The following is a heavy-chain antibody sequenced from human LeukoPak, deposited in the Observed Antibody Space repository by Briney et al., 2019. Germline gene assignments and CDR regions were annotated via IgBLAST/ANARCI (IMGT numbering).Heavy chain of an antibody. J-gene: IGHJ4*02. CDR2: IYYSGST. D-gene: IGHD3-10*01. CDR1: GGSISSYY. CDR3: ARVIWFGESSSHIDY. V-gene: IGHV4-59*01. Sequence: SETLSLTCTVSGGSISSYYWSWIRQSPGKGLEWIGYIYYSGSTNYNPSLKSRVTISVDTSKNQFSLKLSSATAADTAVYYCARVIWFGESSSHIDYWGQGTLATVSS.